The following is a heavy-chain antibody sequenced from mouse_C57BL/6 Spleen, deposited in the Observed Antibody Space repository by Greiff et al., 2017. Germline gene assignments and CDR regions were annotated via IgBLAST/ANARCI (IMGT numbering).Heavy chain of an antibody. V-gene: IGHV3-8*01. CDR1: GYSFTSYY. CDR3: ARSSYYDYEFDY. CDR2: ISNSGST. D-gene: IGHD2-4*01. Sequence: EVQLVESGPGLVKPSPTLSISCSVSGYSFTSYYWNWVRQFPGNKLEYMGYISNSGSTYNNPYLKSRISITRDTSKNQYYLQLKSVTTEDTATYYCARSSYYDYEFDYWGQGTTLTVSS. J-gene: IGHJ2*01.